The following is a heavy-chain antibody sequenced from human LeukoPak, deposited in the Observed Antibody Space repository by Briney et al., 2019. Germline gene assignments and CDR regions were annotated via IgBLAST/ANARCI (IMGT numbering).Heavy chain of an antibody. V-gene: IGHV3-23*01. Sequence: GGSLRLSCAASGFTFSSYAMSWVRQAPGKGLEWVSAISGSGGSTYYADSVKGRFTISRDNSKNTLYLQMNSLRAEDTAVHYCAKGFSSYDSTDYWGQGTLVTVSS. CDR1: GFTFSSYA. CDR3: AKGFSSYDSTDY. CDR2: ISGSGGST. J-gene: IGHJ4*02. D-gene: IGHD3-3*01.